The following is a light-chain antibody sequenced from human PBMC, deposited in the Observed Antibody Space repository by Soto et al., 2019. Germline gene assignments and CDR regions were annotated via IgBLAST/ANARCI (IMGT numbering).Light chain of an antibody. Sequence: QSVLTQPASVSGSPVQSITISCTGTSSDSGNYDFVSWYQQVPGTAPKAMIYEVSSRPSGVSNRFSGSKSGNTASLTISGLQAEDEAYYYCSSYTISTSFILVGGGTKVTVL. V-gene: IGLV2-14*01. CDR2: EVS. CDR3: SSYTISTSFIL. CDR1: SSDSGNYDF. J-gene: IGLJ2*01.